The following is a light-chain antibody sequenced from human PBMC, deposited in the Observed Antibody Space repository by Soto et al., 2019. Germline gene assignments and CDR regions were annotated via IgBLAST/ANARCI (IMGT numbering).Light chain of an antibody. CDR3: QQYGSSPRT. CDR2: GAS. Sequence: ILLTQSPGTLSLSPGEGATLSCRASQSVSSSYLAWYRQKPGQAPRLLIYGASSRATGIPDRFSGSGSGTDFTLTISRLEPEDFAVYYCQQYGSSPRTFGQGTTGDIK. J-gene: IGKJ1*01. V-gene: IGKV3-20*01. CDR1: QSVSSSY.